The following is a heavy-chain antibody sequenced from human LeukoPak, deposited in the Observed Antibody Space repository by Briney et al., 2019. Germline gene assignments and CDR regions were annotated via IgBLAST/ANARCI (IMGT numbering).Heavy chain of an antibody. J-gene: IGHJ4*02. CDR1: GGTFISYA. CDR3: ARDLRSYYYDSSGYSDY. Sequence: GSSVKVSCKASGGTFISYAISWVRQAPGQGLEWMGGIIPIFGTANYARKFQGRVTITADESTSTAYMELSSLRSEDTAVYYCARDLRSYYYDSSGYSDYWGQGTLVTVSS. D-gene: IGHD3-22*01. CDR2: IIPIFGTA. V-gene: IGHV1-69*01.